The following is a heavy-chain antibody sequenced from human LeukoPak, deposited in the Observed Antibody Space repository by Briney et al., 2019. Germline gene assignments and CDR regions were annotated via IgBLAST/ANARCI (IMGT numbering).Heavy chain of an antibody. CDR1: GGSISSYY. D-gene: IGHD3-10*01. CDR3: VTMVRGVVDY. V-gene: IGHV4-59*01. J-gene: IGHJ4*02. CDR2: ISYSGST. Sequence: PSETLSLTCTVSGGSISSYYWTCGSISYSGSTNYNPSLKSRVTISVDTSKNRFSLKLSSVTAADTAVYYCVTMVRGVVDYWGQGTLVTVSS.